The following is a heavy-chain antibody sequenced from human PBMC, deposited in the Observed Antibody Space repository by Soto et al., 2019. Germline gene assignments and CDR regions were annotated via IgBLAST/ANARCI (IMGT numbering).Heavy chain of an antibody. CDR1: GFTFGDYA. CDR3: TRDNRIGGYCSGGSCYSVDYYYYYGMDV. Sequence: GGSLRLCCTASGFTFGDYAMSWVRQAPGKGLEWVGFIRSKAYGGTTEYAASVKGRFTISRDDSKSIAYLQMNSLKTEDTAVYYCTRDNRIGGYCSGGSCYSVDYYYYYGMDVWGQGTTVTVSS. D-gene: IGHD2-15*01. J-gene: IGHJ6*02. V-gene: IGHV3-49*04. CDR2: IRSKAYGGTT.